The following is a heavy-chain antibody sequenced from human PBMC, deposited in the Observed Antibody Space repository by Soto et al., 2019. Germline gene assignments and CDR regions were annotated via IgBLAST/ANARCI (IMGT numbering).Heavy chain of an antibody. J-gene: IGHJ4*02. Sequence: SETLSLTCNVYGCSVNSVSSYWTWGRQPPGKGLEWIGNIYNSGTTNYNPSLQNRVTISIDTSKNQYSLKLTSVTAADAALYYCARDIRGFSRALDYWGQGTQVTVS. CDR3: ARDIRGFSRALDY. D-gene: IGHD5-18*01. CDR2: IYNSGTT. V-gene: IGHV4-61*01. CDR1: GCSVNSVSSY.